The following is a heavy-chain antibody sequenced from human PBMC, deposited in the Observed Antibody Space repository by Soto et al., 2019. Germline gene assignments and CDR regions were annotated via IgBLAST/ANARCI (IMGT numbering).Heavy chain of an antibody. CDR2: ISPFNGHT. V-gene: IGHV1-18*01. CDR1: GYTFTNYV. CDR3: ARDAGSESYLAY. Sequence: HVQLVQSGGEVKKPGASVKVSCKPSGYTFTNYVISWVRQAPGQGLEYMGWISPFNGHTKYAQKFQGRVTLTTETSTSTAYMELRSLINDDTAVYYCARDAGSESYLAYRGQGTLVSVSS. J-gene: IGHJ4*02. D-gene: IGHD1-26*01.